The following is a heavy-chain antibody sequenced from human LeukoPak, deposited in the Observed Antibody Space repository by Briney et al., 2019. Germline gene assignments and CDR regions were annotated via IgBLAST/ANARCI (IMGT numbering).Heavy chain of an antibody. J-gene: IGHJ4*02. Sequence: GGSLRLSCAASRFTFSSYAMSWVRQAPGKGLEWVSTISGSGGSTYYADSVKGRFTISRDNSKNTLYLQMNSLRAEDTAVYYCARDFRPVVGVAGTFDYWGQGTLVTVSS. D-gene: IGHD6-13*01. CDR1: RFTFSSYA. V-gene: IGHV3-23*01. CDR2: ISGSGGST. CDR3: ARDFRPVVGVAGTFDY.